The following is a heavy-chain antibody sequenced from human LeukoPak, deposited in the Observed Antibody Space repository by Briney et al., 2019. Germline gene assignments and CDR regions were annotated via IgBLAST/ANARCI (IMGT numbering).Heavy chain of an antibody. J-gene: IGHJ5*02. V-gene: IGHV1-8*01. D-gene: IGHD3-9*01. CDR1: GYTFTSYD. CDR3: VRGASKFDLFWFDP. CDR2: MNPNSGNT. Sequence: ASVKVSCKASGYTFTSYDINWVRQATGQGLEWMGWMNPNSGNTGYAQKFQGRVTMTRNTSISTAYMELSSLRSEDTAVYYCVRGASKFDLFWFDPWGQGTLVTVSS.